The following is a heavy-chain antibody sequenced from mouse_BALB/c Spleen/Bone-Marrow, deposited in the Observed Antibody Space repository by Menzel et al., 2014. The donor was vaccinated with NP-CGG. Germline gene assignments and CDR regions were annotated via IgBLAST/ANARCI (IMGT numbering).Heavy chain of an antibody. CDR1: GYAFSTYW. V-gene: IGHV1-80*01. CDR2: IYPGDGDT. CDR3: ARVGFSFDY. J-gene: IGHJ2*01. Sequence: QVQLQQSGAELVRPGSSVKISCKVSGYAFSTYWMNWVKQRPGQGLEWIGQIYPGDGDTNYNEKFKGKATLTADKSSSTASIQLSSLTSEDSAVYFCARVGFSFDYWGQGTTLTVSS. D-gene: IGHD3-1*01.